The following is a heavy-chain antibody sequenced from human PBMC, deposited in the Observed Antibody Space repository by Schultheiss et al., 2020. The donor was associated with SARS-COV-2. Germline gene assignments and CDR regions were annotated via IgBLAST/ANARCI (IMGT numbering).Heavy chain of an antibody. CDR3: ARVVGSSPYWYFDL. Sequence: ASVNVSCKASGYSFTHYAMHWVRQAPGQSLEWMGWLSTGDGKTRYSEKFQGRVTITRDTSASTTYMELSSLRSEDTAVYYCARVVGSSPYWYFDLWGRGTLVTVSS. CDR2: LSTGDGKT. V-gene: IGHV1-3*04. CDR1: GYSFTHYA. D-gene: IGHD6-6*01. J-gene: IGHJ2*01.